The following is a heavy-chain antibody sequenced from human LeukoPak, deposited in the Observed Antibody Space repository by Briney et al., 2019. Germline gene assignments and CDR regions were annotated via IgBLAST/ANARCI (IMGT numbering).Heavy chain of an antibody. J-gene: IGHJ4*02. CDR1: GFTVSSNY. CDR3: ASDTAMGHFDY. Sequence: GSLRLSCAASGFTVSSNYMSWVRQAPGKGLEWVSFIYSAANTHYSDSVKGRFTISIDNSKNTLYLQMNSLRAEDTAVYYCASDTAMGHFDYWGQGTLVTVSS. D-gene: IGHD5-18*01. CDR2: IYSAANT. V-gene: IGHV3-53*01.